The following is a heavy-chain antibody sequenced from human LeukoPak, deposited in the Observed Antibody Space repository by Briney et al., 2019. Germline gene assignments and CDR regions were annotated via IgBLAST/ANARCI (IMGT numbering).Heavy chain of an antibody. J-gene: IGHJ6*01. Sequence: ASVKVSFTASGYTFTSYGISWVRQAPGQGLEWMGWISAYNGNTNYAQKLQGRVTMTTDTSTSTAYMELRSLRSDDTAVYYCARGVPQYDFWSGYYYYYGMDVWGQGTTVTVSS. CDR1: GYTFTSYG. CDR3: ARGVPQYDFWSGYYYYYGMDV. CDR2: ISAYNGNT. V-gene: IGHV1-18*01. D-gene: IGHD3-3*01.